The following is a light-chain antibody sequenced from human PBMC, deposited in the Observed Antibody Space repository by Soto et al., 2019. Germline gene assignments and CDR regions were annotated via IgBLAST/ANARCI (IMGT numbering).Light chain of an antibody. CDR2: DVS. CDR3: CSYAGSYTYV. J-gene: IGLJ1*01. V-gene: IGLV2-11*02. CDR1: SSDVGGYNY. Sequence: QSALTQPRSVSGSPGQSATISYTGTSSDVGGYNYVSWYQQHPGKTPKLMIYDVSKRPSGVPDRFSGSKSGNTASLTISGLQAEDEADYYCCSYAGSYTYVFGSGTRSPS.